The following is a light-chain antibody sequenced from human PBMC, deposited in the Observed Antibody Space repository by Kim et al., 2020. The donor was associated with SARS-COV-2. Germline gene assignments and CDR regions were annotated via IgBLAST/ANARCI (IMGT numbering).Light chain of an antibody. CDR2: AAS. J-gene: IGKJ1*01. V-gene: IGKV1-12*01. CDR1: QDISNW. CDR3: QSANSVPPWA. Sequence: DIKMIQSPSPVSASIGDRVTVTCRASQDISNWLAWYQQKPGRAPKLLIYAASSLHGGVPSRFSASGSGTYFTLTITGLQPEDFATYYCQSANSVPPWAFGQGTKVEIK.